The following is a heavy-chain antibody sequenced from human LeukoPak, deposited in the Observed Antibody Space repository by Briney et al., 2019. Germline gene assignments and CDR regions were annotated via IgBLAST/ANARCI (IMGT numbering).Heavy chain of an antibody. CDR3: AREISRCGL. CDR1: GFTVSISNS. V-gene: IGHV3-66*01. CDR2: IYTGGTT. D-gene: IGHD2-21*01. J-gene: IGHJ4*02. Sequence: GGSLRLSCAASGFTVSISNSMNWVRQAPGKGLEWVSGIYTGGTTYYTDSVKGRFTISRNNPNNTLYLQMHSLRAEDTAVYYWAREISRCGLWGRRTLVTVSS.